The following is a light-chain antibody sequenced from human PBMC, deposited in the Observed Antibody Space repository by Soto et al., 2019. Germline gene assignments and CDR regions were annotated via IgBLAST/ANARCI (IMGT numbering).Light chain of an antibody. CDR1: QSLSSNS. CDR3: QQSYSTPRT. J-gene: IGKJ2*01. CDR2: GAS. V-gene: IGKV3-20*01. Sequence: EIVLTQSPGTLSLSPGERATLSCGASQSLSSNSLAWYQQKPGQAPRLLIYGASSRATGIPDRFSGSGSGTDFTLTISGLQRDDFATYYCQQSYSTPRTFGQGTTLEIK.